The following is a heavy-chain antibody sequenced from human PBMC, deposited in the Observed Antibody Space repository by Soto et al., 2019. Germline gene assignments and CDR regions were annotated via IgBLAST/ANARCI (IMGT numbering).Heavy chain of an antibody. CDR1: GFSLRSYA. V-gene: IGHV3-30-3*01. D-gene: IGHD2-2*01. Sequence: QVQLVESGGGVVQPGRSLRLSCAASGFSLRSYAMHWVRQAPGKGLEWVAVMSYDGSNKDYAGSMKCRFTISRDNSKNTLYMQMSSPRAKAAAVYYCARASLDTPALEYWGQGTLVTVSS. CDR2: MSYDGSNK. CDR3: ARASLDTPALEY. J-gene: IGHJ4*02.